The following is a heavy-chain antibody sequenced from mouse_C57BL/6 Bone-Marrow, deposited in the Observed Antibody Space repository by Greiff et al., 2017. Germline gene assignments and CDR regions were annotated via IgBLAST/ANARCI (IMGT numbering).Heavy chain of an antibody. D-gene: IGHD2-5*01. Sequence: VKLQESGSELRSPGSSVKLSCKDFDSEVFPIAYMSWVRQKPGHGFEWIGGILPSIGRTIYGEKFEDKATLDADTLSNTAYLELNSLTSEDSAIYYCARGGYSNFLRGYFDVWGTGTTVTVSS. CDR2: ILPSIGRT. V-gene: IGHV15-2*01. CDR3: ARGGYSNFLRGYFDV. J-gene: IGHJ1*03. CDR1: DSEVFPIAY.